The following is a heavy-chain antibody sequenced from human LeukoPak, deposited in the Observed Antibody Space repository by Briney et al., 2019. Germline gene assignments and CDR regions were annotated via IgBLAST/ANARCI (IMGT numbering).Heavy chain of an antibody. CDR3: AKDLGNYYDSSGYYWTGFGY. J-gene: IGHJ4*02. Sequence: GGSLRLSCAASGFTFDDYAMHWVRQAPGKGLEWVSGISWNSGSIGYADSVKGRFTISRDNAKNSLYLQMNSLRAEDTALYYCAKDLGNYYDSSGYYWTGFGYWGQGTLVTVSS. D-gene: IGHD3-22*01. V-gene: IGHV3-9*01. CDR1: GFTFDDYA. CDR2: ISWNSGSI.